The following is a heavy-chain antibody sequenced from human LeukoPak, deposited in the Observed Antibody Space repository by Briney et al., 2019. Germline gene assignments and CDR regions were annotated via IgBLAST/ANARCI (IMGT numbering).Heavy chain of an antibody. J-gene: IGHJ5*02. D-gene: IGHD3-10*01. V-gene: IGHV4-39*07. Sequence: SETLSLTCTVSGGSISSGNYYWGWIRQPPGKGLDWIASIHYSGTTYYNPSLKSRVTISVDTSKNQFSLKLSSVTAADTAVYYCARDRLLWFGELSVIDPWGQGTLVTVSS. CDR3: ARDRLLWFGELSVIDP. CDR2: IHYSGTT. CDR1: GGSISSGNYY.